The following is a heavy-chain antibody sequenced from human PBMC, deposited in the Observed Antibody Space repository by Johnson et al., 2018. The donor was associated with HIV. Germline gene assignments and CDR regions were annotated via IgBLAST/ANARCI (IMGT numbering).Heavy chain of an antibody. Sequence: EVQLVESGGGLVQPGRSLRLSCAASGFTFDDYAMHLVRQAPGKGLEWVSGIYSGGSTYYADSVKGRFTISRDNSTTTLYLQMNNLRAGDTAVYYCARASNSSGWYGRLGDAVDIWGQGTMVTVSS. CDR2: IYSGGST. CDR1: GFTFDDYA. D-gene: IGHD6-19*01. V-gene: IGHV3-66*02. J-gene: IGHJ3*02. CDR3: ARASNSSGWYGRLGDAVDI.